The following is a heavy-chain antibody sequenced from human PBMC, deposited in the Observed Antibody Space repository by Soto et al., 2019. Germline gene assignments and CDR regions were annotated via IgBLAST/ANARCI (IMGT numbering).Heavy chain of an antibody. CDR3: ARLSLFSGWPLY. Sequence: PSETLSLTCTVSGGSITSDDYYWNWIRQPPGKGLEWIGYIYYSGKTYYNPSLKSRVNISLDTSKNQFLLKLSSVTAADTAVYYCARLSLFSGWPLYWGQGTLVTV. J-gene: IGHJ4*02. CDR2: IYYSGKT. CDR1: GGSITSDDYY. V-gene: IGHV4-30-4*01. D-gene: IGHD6-19*01.